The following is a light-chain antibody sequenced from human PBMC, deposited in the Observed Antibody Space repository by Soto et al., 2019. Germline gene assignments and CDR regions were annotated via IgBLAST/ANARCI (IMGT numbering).Light chain of an antibody. CDR3: QQHHMWTIT. CDR1: QSFRGL. J-gene: IGKJ5*01. CDR2: DAY. V-gene: IGKV3-11*01. Sequence: EVVLTQSPVTLSLSQGERPTLSCRASQSFRGLLAWYQQKPGQDPRLLIYDAYNRATGIPPRFSGSGSGTDFNLTISSLETEDFAVYECQQHHMWTITFGQGTRLEIK.